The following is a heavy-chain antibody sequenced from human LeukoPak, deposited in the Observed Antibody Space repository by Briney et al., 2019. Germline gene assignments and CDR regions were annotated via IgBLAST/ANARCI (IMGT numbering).Heavy chain of an antibody. CDR3: AKGGLSELYCSGGSCYSTLDY. Sequence: GGSLRLSCAASGFSFSSHGMNWVRQAPGKGLEWVSGISSSGGTTYYADSVKGRFTISRDNSKNTLFLQMNSLRAEDTAVYYCAKGGLSELYCSGGSCYSTLDYWGQGTLVTVSS. D-gene: IGHD2-15*01. CDR1: GFSFSSHG. CDR2: ISSSGGTT. J-gene: IGHJ4*02. V-gene: IGHV3-23*01.